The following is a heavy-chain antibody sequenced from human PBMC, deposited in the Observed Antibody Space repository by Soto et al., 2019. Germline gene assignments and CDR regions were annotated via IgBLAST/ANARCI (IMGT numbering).Heavy chain of an antibody. Sequence: GVSLRLSCAASGFTFSSYAMSWVRQAPGRGLEWVSAISGSGGRTYYSDSAKGRFTISRDNPKNTLYLQMNSLRAEDTAVYYCAKDMDFHGYYCDSSGRDVWGQGTTVTVSS. CDR3: AKDMDFHGYYCDSSGRDV. J-gene: IGHJ6*02. CDR1: GFTFSSYA. D-gene: IGHD3-22*01. CDR2: ISGSGGRT. V-gene: IGHV3-23*01.